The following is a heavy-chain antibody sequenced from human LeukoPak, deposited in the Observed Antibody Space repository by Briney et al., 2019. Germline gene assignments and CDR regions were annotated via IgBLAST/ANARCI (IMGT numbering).Heavy chain of an antibody. D-gene: IGHD6-13*01. CDR2: VKSDGNT. CDR1: GFTFSSRW. CDR3: HPLGYTTN. Sequence: GGSLRLSCAVSGFTSGFTFSSRWMHWVRQAPGKGLVWVSLVKSDGNTNYADSVKGRFTVSRDNAKNTLYLQMNDLRVEDTALYFCHPLGYTTNWGQGTLVTVSS. J-gene: IGHJ4*02. V-gene: IGHV3-74*01.